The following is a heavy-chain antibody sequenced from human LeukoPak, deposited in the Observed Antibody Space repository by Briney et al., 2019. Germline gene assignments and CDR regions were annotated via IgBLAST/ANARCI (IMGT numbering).Heavy chain of an antibody. V-gene: IGHV4-39*07. CDR3: ARTYGSSGLGYFDL. D-gene: IGHD6-13*01. CDR1: GGSISSSSHY. CDR2: IYFSGST. J-gene: IGHJ2*01. Sequence: SETLSLTCTVFGGSISSSSHYWGWIRQPPGEGLEWIGSIYFSGSTNYSPSLKSRLTISVDTSKNQFSLKLSSVTAADTAVYYCARTYGSSGLGYFDLWGRGTLVTVSS.